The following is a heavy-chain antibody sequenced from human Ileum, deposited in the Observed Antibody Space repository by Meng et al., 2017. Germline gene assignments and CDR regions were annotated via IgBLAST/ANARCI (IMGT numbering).Heavy chain of an antibody. V-gene: IGHV4-4*02. CDR3: ATIMVRGVSGGYFDY. Sequence: QGPLQESGPGLVKPSGPLSLPCAVSGGSISSSNGWSWVRQPPGKGLEWIGEIYHSGSTNYNPSLKSRVTISVDKSKNQFSLKLSSVTAADTAVYYCATIMVRGVSGGYFDYWGQGTLVTVSS. J-gene: IGHJ4*02. CDR1: GGSISSSNG. CDR2: IYHSGST. D-gene: IGHD3-10*01.